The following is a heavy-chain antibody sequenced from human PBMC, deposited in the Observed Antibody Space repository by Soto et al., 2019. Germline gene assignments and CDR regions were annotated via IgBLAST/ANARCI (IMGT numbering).Heavy chain of an antibody. D-gene: IGHD6-13*01. V-gene: IGHV6-1*01. CDR1: GDSVSSKSGA. Sequence: SQTLSLTCVISGDSVSSKSGAWNLIRQSPSRGLEWLGRTYYRSKWYTDYGATVKGRITINPDTSRNQFSLQLNSVTPEDTAVYYCAGRQAATGTALVLWGQGILVTVSS. CDR2: TYYRSKWYT. J-gene: IGHJ4*02. CDR3: AGRQAATGTALVL.